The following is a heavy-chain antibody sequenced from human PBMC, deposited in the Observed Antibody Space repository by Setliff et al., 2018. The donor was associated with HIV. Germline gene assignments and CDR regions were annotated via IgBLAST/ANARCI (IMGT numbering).Heavy chain of an antibody. CDR3: ARDDGGYNYAEAFDV. V-gene: IGHV1-69*13. CDR1: GGNFNSLG. Sequence: SVKVSCKASGGNFNSLGIGWVRQAPGQGLEWMGNVIPMFEITNNAQKFQDRVTITADESTSTAYMELSSLRSEDTAVYYCARDDGGYNYAEAFDVWGQGTMVTVSS. D-gene: IGHD3-16*01. CDR2: VIPMFEIT. J-gene: IGHJ3*01.